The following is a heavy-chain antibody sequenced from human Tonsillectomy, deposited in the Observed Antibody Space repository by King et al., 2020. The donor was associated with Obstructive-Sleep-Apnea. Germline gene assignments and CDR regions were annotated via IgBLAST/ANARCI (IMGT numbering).Heavy chain of an antibody. CDR1: GFSFSTRD. V-gene: IGHV3-30*18. CDR3: AKGEWSSRSIDY. J-gene: IGHJ4*02. CDR2: ISWNERDK. Sequence: QLVQSGGGVVQPGTSLRLSCAASGFSFSTRDIHWVRQAPGKGLEWVALISWNERDKYYADSVKGRFTISRDNSKNTLNLEMNGLRAEDTAAYYCAKGEWSSRSIDYWGQGTLVTVSS. D-gene: IGHD6-13*01.